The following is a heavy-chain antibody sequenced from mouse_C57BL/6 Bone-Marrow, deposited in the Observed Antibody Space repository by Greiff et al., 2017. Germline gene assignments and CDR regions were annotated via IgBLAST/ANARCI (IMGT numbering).Heavy chain of an antibody. Sequence: VQLQQPGAELVKPGASVKMSCKASGYTFTSYWITWVKQRPGQGLEWIGDIYPGSGSTNYNEKFKSKATLTVDTSSSTAYMQLSSLTSEDSAVYYCAREARQLRLERDAMDNWGQGTSVTVSS. V-gene: IGHV1-55*01. CDR3: AREARQLRLERDAMDN. CDR1: GYTFTSYW. CDR2: IYPGSGST. J-gene: IGHJ4*01. D-gene: IGHD3-2*02.